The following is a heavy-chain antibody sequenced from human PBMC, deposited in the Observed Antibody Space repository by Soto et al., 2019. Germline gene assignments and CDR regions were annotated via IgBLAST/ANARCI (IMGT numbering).Heavy chain of an antibody. CDR3: VKDRDSNSWPSRDV. V-gene: IGHV1-18*01. D-gene: IGHD3-22*01. CDR1: GYTFTRNG. CDR2: ISPKSGSI. Sequence: ASVTVSCTTSGYTFTRNGISWVRQAPGQGLEWMGWISPKSGSIKYAQKFQGRVIMTTDTSTSTAYMEVRSLRSDDTAVYYCVKDRDSNSWPSRDVWGPGTTVTVSS. J-gene: IGHJ6*02.